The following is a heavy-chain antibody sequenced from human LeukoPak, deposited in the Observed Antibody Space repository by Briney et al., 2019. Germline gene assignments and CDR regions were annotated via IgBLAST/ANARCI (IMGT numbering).Heavy chain of an antibody. CDR1: GYSFTSYW. V-gene: IGHV5-51*01. CDR3: ARHHYCSSTSCYPDY. J-gene: IGHJ4*02. CDR2: IYPGDSDT. D-gene: IGHD2-2*01. Sequence: GESLKISCKGSGYSFTSYWIGWVRQVPGKGLEWMGIIYPGDSDTRYSPSFQGQVTISADKSISTAYLQWSSLKASDTAMYYCARHHYCSSTSCYPDYWGQGTLVTVSS.